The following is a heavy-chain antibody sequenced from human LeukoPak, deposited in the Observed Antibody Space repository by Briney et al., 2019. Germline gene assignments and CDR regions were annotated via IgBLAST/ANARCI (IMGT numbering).Heavy chain of an antibody. CDR1: GFTFSSYA. D-gene: IGHD1-1*01. CDR3: ARDVTGRTPFDY. CDR2: ISYDGSNK. Sequence: GSLRLSCAASGFTFSSYAMHWVRQAPGKGLEWVAVISYDGSNKYYADSVKGRFTISRDNAKNSLYLQMNSLRAEDTAVYYCARDVTGRTPFDYWGQGTLVTVSS. J-gene: IGHJ4*02. V-gene: IGHV3-30-3*01.